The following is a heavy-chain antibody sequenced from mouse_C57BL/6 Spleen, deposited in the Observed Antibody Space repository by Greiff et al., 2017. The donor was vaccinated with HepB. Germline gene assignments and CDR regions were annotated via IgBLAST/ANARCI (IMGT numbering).Heavy chain of an antibody. CDR2: IYPGDGDT. CDR1: GYAFSSSW. CDR3: TRSQFAY. V-gene: IGHV1-82*01. J-gene: IGHJ3*01. Sequence: VQLKESGPELVKPGASVKISCKASGYAFSSSWMNWVKQRPGKGFEWIGRIYPGDGDTNYNGKFKGKATLTADKSSSTAYMQLSSLTSEDSAVYFCTRSQFAYWGQGTLVTVSA.